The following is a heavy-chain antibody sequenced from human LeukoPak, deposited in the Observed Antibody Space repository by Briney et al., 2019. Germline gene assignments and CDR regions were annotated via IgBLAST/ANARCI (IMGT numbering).Heavy chain of an antibody. CDR1: GGSFSGYY. J-gene: IGHJ6*04. V-gene: IGHV4-34*01. CDR3: ARGAGYCSGGSCYWGRTIPSKNGMDV. Sequence: SETLSLTCAVYGGSFSGYYWSWIRQPPGKGLEWIGEINHSGSTNYNPSLKSRVTISVDTSKNQFSLKLSSVTAADTAVYYCARGAGYCSGGSCYWGRTIPSKNGMDVWGKGTTVTVSS. D-gene: IGHD2-15*01. CDR2: INHSGST.